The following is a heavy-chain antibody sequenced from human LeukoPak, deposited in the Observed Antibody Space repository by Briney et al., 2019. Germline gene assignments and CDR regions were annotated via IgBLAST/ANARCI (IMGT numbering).Heavy chain of an antibody. CDR1: GGSIISYY. Sequence: SETLSLTCTVSGGSIISYYWSWIRQPPGKGLEWIGYIFYTGSTNYNPSLKSRVTISVLTSKNRFSLKLSSVTAADTAIYYCARVPPRLSQIRGAIIKFPRWFDSWGQGTLVTVSS. CDR2: IFYTGST. J-gene: IGHJ5*01. D-gene: IGHD3-10*01. V-gene: IGHV4-59*01. CDR3: ARVPPRLSQIRGAIIKFPRWFDS.